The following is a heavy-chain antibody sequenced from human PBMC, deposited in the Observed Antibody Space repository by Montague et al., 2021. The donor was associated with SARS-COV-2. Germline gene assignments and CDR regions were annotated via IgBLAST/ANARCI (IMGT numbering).Heavy chain of an antibody. CDR3: TSGREGNYNVMDV. Sequence: CAISGDSVSSSSATWNWVRQSPSRGLEWLGRTYYRSKWYNDYAVSVRGRVTINPDTSKNQSSLQLNSVTPEDTAIYYCTSGREGNYNVMDVWGQGTTVTVSS. V-gene: IGHV6-1*01. CDR2: TYYRSKWYN. J-gene: IGHJ6*02. D-gene: IGHD1-1*01. CDR1: GDSVSSSSAT.